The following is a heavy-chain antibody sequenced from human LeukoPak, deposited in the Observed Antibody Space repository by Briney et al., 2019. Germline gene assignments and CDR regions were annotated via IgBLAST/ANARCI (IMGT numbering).Heavy chain of an antibody. V-gene: IGHV1-2*06. CDR3: ARNSGSYSFWFDP. J-gene: IGHJ5*02. CDR1: GYTFTGYY. D-gene: IGHD1-26*01. Sequence: ASVKVSCKASGYTFTGYYMHWVRQAPGQGLEWMGRISPNSGGTNYAQKFQGRVTMTRDTSISTAYMELSRLRSDDTAVYYCARNSGSYSFWFDPWGQGTLVTVSS. CDR2: ISPNSGGT.